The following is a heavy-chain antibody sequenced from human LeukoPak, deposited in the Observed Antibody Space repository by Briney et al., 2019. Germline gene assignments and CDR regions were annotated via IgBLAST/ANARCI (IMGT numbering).Heavy chain of an antibody. J-gene: IGHJ4*02. CDR1: GYSISRGYY. CDR2: VYHTGST. Sequence: SETLSLTCAVSGYSISRGYYWALIRQPPGKGLEWIGTVYHTGSTYYNPSLDSRVTISVDTSKNEFSLNLKSVSAADTAVYYCARAGWIITSGIDYWGQGALVTVSS. D-gene: IGHD3-10*01. V-gene: IGHV4-38-2*01. CDR3: ARAGWIITSGIDY.